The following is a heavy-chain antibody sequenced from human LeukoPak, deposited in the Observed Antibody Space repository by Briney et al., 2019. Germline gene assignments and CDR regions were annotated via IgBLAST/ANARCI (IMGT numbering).Heavy chain of an antibody. CDR1: GGSISYHY. V-gene: IGHV4-59*11. CDR2: VYHSGTT. Sequence: SETLSLTCTVSGGSISYHYCNWIRHPPGKGLEWIGYVYHSGTTNYNPSLKSRVTISLDTSKNHFSLRLNSLTAADTAVYYCAITRRDTIFDHWGQGALVSVSS. CDR3: AITRRDTIFDH. D-gene: IGHD5-18*01. J-gene: IGHJ4*02.